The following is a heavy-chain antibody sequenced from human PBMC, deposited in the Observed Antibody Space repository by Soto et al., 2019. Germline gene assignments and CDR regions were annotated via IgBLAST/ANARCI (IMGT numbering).Heavy chain of an antibody. V-gene: IGHV4-30-4*01. CDR1: GGSISSGDYY. CDR2: IYYSGST. Sequence: TSETLSLTCTVSGGSISSGDYYWSWLRQPPGKGLEWIGYIYYSGSTYYNPSLKSRVTISVDTSKNQFSLNLSSVTAADTAMYYCARAGVARICPESNWFDPCGRGTLVTVSS. D-gene: IGHD5-12*01. J-gene: IGHJ5*02. CDR3: ARAGVARICPESNWFDP.